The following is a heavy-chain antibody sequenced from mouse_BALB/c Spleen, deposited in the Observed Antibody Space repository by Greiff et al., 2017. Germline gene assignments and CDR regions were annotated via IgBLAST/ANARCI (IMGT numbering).Heavy chain of an antibody. V-gene: IGHV10-1*02. CDR2: IRSKSNNYAT. D-gene: IGHD1-1*01. J-gene: IGHJ3*01. CDR1: GFTFNTYA. Sequence: EVKLMESGGGLVQPKGSLKLSCAASGFTFNTYAMYWVRQAPGKGLEWVARIRSKSNNYATYYADSVKDRFTISRDDSQSMLYLQMNNLKTEDTAMYYCVRDYYVAYWGQGTLVTVSA. CDR3: VRDYYVAY.